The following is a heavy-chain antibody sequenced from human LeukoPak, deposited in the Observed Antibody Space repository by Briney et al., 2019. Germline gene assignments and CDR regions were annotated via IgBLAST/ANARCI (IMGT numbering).Heavy chain of an antibody. D-gene: IGHD1-1*01. CDR2: ISGSGSNT. CDR1: GFTFSTYA. V-gene: IGHV3-23*01. Sequence: HPGGSLRLSCAASGFTFSTYAMTWVRQAPGKGLEWVSAISGSGSNTYYADSVKGRFTMSRDNSKNTLYVQMNSLRAEDTAVYYCARGRYWTPIWGQGTMVTVSS. J-gene: IGHJ3*02. CDR3: ARGRYWTPI.